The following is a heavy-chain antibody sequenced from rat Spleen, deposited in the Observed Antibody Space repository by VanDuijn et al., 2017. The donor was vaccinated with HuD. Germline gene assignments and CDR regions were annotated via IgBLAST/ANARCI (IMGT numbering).Heavy chain of an antibody. V-gene: IGHV5-25*01. Sequence: EVQLVESGGGLVQPGRSLKLSCAASGFTFSNYDMAWVRQAPTKGLEWVATITSAGGNTYYPDSVKGRFTISRDNAETTLYLQMDSLRSEDTATYYCAKRGWYYFDYWGQGVMVTVSS. CDR3: AKRGWYYFDY. CDR2: ITSAGGNT. CDR1: GFTFSNYD. J-gene: IGHJ2*01.